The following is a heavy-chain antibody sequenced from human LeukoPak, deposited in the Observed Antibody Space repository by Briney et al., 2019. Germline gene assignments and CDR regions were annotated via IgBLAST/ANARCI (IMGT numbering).Heavy chain of an antibody. Sequence: GGSLRLSCAASGFTFDDYAMHWVRQAPGKGLEWVSGIGWNSGGVVYADSVKGRFTISRDNAKNSLYLQMNSLGAEDTALYYCVKVTAAGFVDHWGEGTLFTVSS. CDR2: IGWNSGGV. CDR1: GFTFDDYA. J-gene: IGHJ4*02. CDR3: VKVTAAGFVDH. D-gene: IGHD6-13*01. V-gene: IGHV3-9*01.